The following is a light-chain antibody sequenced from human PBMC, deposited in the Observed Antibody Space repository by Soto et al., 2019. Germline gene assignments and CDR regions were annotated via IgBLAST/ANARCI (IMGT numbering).Light chain of an antibody. CDR3: QQYASAPFS. CDR1: HSINTSF. CDR2: AAS. J-gene: IGKJ3*01. V-gene: IGKV3-20*01. Sequence: EIVLTHSPGTLSFSPWERDTHSYSASHSINTSFLAWFQRKPGQAPRLLIYAASTRATGIPDRFSGSASETDFTLTINRLEPEDSAVYYCQQYASAPFSLGPGTKVD.